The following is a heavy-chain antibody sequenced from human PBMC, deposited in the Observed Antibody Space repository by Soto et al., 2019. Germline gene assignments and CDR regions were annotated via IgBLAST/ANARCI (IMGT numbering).Heavy chain of an antibody. V-gene: IGHV3-33*01. CDR1: GFTFSRYG. D-gene: IGHD3-16*01. J-gene: IGHJ2*01. Sequence: QVQLVESGGGVVQPGRSLRLSCAASGFTFSRYGMHWVRQAPGKGLEWVAVIWYDGSNQYYADSVKGRFTVSRDNSKNMLYLQMNSLRVEDTAVYYCTTVVGLITHWYSDLWGRGTLVTVSS. CDR2: IWYDGSNQ. CDR3: TTVVGLITHWYSDL.